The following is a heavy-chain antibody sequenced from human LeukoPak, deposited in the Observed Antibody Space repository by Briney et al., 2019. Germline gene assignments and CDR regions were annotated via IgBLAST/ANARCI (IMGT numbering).Heavy chain of an antibody. CDR1: GFTFSSYW. CDR2: IKQDGSEK. V-gene: IGHV3-7*01. D-gene: IGHD4-11*01. Sequence: GGSLRLSCAASGFTFSSYWMSWVRQAPGKGLEWVANIKQDGSEKYYVDSVKGRFTISRDNAKNTLYLQMNSLRAEDTAVYYCVRESTSITTFGFDYWGQGTLVTVSS. CDR3: VRESTSITTFGFDY. J-gene: IGHJ4*02.